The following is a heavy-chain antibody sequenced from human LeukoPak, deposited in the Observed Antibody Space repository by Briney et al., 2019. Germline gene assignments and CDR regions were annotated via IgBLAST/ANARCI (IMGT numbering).Heavy chain of an antibody. CDR3: ARDRCSGGSCYPKPKQTPDAFDI. CDR1: GGTFSSYA. Sequence: VASVKVSCKASGGTFSSYAISWVRQAPGQGLEWMGRIIPIFGTANYAQKFQGRVTITTDECTSTAYMELSSLRSEDTAVYYCARDRCSGGSCYPKPKQTPDAFDIWGQGTMVTVSS. V-gene: IGHV1-69*05. J-gene: IGHJ3*02. D-gene: IGHD2-15*01. CDR2: IIPIFGTA.